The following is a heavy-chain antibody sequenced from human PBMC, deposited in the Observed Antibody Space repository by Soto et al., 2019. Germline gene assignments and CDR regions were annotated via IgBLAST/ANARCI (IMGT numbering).Heavy chain of an antibody. Sequence: SGPTLVNPTQTLTLTCTFSGFSLSTRGVGVGWIRQPPGKALEWLALIYWDDDKRYSPSLKSRLTITKDTSKNQVVLTMTNMDPVDTATYYCARRGGDRGYDPLFDSWGQGTLVTVSS. D-gene: IGHD5-12*01. CDR1: GFSLSTRGVG. CDR2: IYWDDDK. CDR3: ARRGGDRGYDPLFDS. J-gene: IGHJ4*02. V-gene: IGHV2-5*02.